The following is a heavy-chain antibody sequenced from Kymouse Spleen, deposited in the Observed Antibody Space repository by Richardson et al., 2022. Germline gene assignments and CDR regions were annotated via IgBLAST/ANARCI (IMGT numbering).Heavy chain of an antibody. J-gene: IGHJ6*02. CDR3: ARGSIAALHYGMDV. CDR2: IYYSGST. CDR1: GGSISSGGYY. D-gene: IGHD6-6*01. V-gene: IGHV4-31*03. Sequence: QVQLQESGPGLVKPSQTLSLTCTVSGGSISSGGYYWSWIRQHPGKGLEWIGYIYYSGSTYYNPSLKSRVTISVDTSKNQFSLKLSSVTAADTAVYYCARGSIAALHYGMDVWGQGTTVTVSS.